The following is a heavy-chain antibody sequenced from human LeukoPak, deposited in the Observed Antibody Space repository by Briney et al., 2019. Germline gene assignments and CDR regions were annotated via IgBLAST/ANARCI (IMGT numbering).Heavy chain of an antibody. CDR1: GFTFSSYA. CDR3: AKDPRFLEWLLSNWFDP. CDR2: ISGSGGST. V-gene: IGHV3-23*01. D-gene: IGHD3-3*01. J-gene: IGHJ5*02. Sequence: PGGSLRLSCAASGFTFSSYAMSWVRQAPGKGLEWVSAISGSGGSTYYADSVKGRFTISRDDAKNSLYLQMNSLRVEDTAVYYCAKDPRFLEWLLSNWFDPWGQGTLVTVSS.